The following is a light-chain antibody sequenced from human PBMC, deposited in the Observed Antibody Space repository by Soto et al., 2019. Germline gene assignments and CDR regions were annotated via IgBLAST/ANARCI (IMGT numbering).Light chain of an antibody. Sequence: EIVMTQSPATLSVSPGDRATLSCRASQSVGNNLAWYQRKPGQAPRLLIYGASARATGIPARFSGSGSGTEFTLTISSLQSEDFAIYYCQHYNNWPRTFGQGTKLEIK. CDR2: GAS. J-gene: IGKJ2*01. CDR1: QSVGNN. V-gene: IGKV3-15*01. CDR3: QHYNNWPRT.